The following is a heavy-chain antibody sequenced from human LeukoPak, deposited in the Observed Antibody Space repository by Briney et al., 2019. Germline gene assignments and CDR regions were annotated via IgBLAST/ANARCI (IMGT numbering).Heavy chain of an antibody. J-gene: IGHJ5*02. D-gene: IGHD3-22*01. CDR1: GGSISSGDYY. V-gene: IGHV4-30-4*01. Sequence: SQTLSLTCTVSGGSISSGDYYWSWIRQPPGKGLEWIAYMYYSGSTYYNPSLKSRVTMSADTSKNQLSLKLSSVTAADTAMYYCARPYYYDSRIDPWGQGILVTVSS. CDR2: MYYSGST. CDR3: ARPYYYDSRIDP.